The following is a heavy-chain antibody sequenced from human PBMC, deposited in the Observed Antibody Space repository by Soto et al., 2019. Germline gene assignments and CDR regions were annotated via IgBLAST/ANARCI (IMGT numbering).Heavy chain of an antibody. J-gene: IGHJ5*02. CDR3: AICPVGNLRAGRFDA. D-gene: IGHD3-10*02. V-gene: IGHV5-51*01. Sequence: GESLKISCKGSGYSFTSYWIGWVRQMPGKGLEWMGVIYPGDSDTRYSPSFQGQVTISADKSISTAYLQWSSLKASDTAMYYCAICPVGNLRAGRFDAWGQGTLVTVSS. CDR1: GYSFTSYW. CDR2: IYPGDSDT.